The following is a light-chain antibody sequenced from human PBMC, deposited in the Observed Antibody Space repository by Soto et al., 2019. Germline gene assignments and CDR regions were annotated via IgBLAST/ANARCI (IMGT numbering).Light chain of an antibody. CDR3: SSYTGSSTLV. CDR1: SNDVGGYNY. Sequence: QSALTQPASVSGSPGQSITISCTGTSNDVGGYNYVSWYQQAPGKVPQLMIFEVSNRPSGVSNRFSGSKSANTASLTISGLQAEDEADSYCSSYTGSSTLVFGTGTKVTVL. J-gene: IGLJ1*01. V-gene: IGLV2-14*01. CDR2: EVS.